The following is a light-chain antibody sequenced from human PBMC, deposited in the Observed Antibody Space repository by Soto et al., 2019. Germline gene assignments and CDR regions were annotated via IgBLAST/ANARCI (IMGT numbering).Light chain of an antibody. Sequence: DIQLTQSPPTLSASVGDRVTITCRASQSIRYYLAWYQQMPGKAPKLLIYGASSLQSGVPSRFSGSGSGTEFTLPISSLQPDDFATYFCQHPNSYSQTFGQGTKVEIK. V-gene: IGKV1-5*01. CDR3: QHPNSYSQT. CDR2: GAS. J-gene: IGKJ1*01. CDR1: QSIRYY.